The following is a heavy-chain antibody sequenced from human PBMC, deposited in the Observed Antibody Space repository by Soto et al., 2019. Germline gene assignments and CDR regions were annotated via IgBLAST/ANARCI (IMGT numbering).Heavy chain of an antibody. CDR3: ARLPMATSRSTPYAFDI. V-gene: IGHV4-39*01. CDR2: IYYSGST. J-gene: IGHJ3*02. CDR1: GGSISSSSYY. Sequence: SETLSLTCTVSGGSISSSSYYWGWIRQPPGKGLEWIGSIYYSGSTYYNPSLKSRVTISVDTSKNQFSLKLSSVTAADTAVYYCARLPMATSRSTPYAFDIWGQGTMVTVS.